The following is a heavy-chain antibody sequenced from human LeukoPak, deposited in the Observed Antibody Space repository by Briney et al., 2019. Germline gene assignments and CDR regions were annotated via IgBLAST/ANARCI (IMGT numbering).Heavy chain of an antibody. CDR3: ARGCSSTSCKYSSGWYFNFDY. D-gene: IGHD2-2*01. Sequence: PGGSLRLSCAAPGFTFSSSAMSWVRQAPGKGLEWVSAISNNGGYTYYADSVQGRFTISRDNSKSTLCLQMNSLRAEDTAVYYCARGCSSTSCKYSSGWYFNFDYWGQGTLVTVSS. CDR1: GFTFSSSA. CDR2: ISNNGGYT. J-gene: IGHJ4*02. V-gene: IGHV3-23*01.